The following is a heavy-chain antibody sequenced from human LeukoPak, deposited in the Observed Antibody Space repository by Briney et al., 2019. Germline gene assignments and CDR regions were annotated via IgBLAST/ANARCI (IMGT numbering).Heavy chain of an antibody. Sequence: GASVKVSCKASGYTFTGYYMHWVRQAPGQGLEWMGWINPNSGGTNYAQKFQGRVTMTRDTSISTAYMELSRLRSDDTAVYYCARDTIAAAVHNWFDPWGQGTLVTVSS. CDR1: GYTFTGYY. CDR3: ARDTIAAAVHNWFDP. CDR2: INPNSGGT. D-gene: IGHD6-13*01. J-gene: IGHJ5*02. V-gene: IGHV1-2*02.